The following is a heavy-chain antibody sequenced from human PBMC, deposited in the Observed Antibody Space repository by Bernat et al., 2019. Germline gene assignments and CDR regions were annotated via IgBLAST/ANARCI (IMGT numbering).Heavy chain of an antibody. J-gene: IGHJ4*02. CDR2: ISSDGSDT. D-gene: IGHD3-10*01. Sequence: EVHLVESGGGLVQPGGSLRLSCAASGFIFNAYDMHWVRQAPGKGLVWVSVISSDGSDTTYADSVKGRFTLSRDNANNTVYLQMNSLRAEDTAIYYCARDRGGMGDYWGQGTLVTVSS. CDR3: ARDRGGMGDY. V-gene: IGHV3-74*01. CDR1: GFIFNAYD.